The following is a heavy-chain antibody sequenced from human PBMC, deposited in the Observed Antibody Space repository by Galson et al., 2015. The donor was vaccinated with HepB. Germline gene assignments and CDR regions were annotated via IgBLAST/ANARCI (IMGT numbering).Heavy chain of an antibody. CDR2: IYSTGST. Sequence: LRLSCAASGFTFSSYWMSWVRQPPGKGLEFIGFIYSTGSTSYNPSLKSRVDISIDTSKNQFFLNIRSVTAADAAVYYCATGGYTGYDLVYWGQGTLLTVSS. D-gene: IGHD5-12*01. V-gene: IGHV4-59*01. CDR3: ATGGYTGYDLVY. J-gene: IGHJ4*02. CDR1: GFTFSSYW.